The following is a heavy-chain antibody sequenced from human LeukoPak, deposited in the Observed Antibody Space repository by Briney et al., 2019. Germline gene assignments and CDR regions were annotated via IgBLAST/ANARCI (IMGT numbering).Heavy chain of an antibody. J-gene: IGHJ4*02. CDR3: ARAVGATWFGGSCYFDY. D-gene: IGHD1-26*01. Sequence: SETLSLTCTVSGGSISSYYWSWIRQPPGKGLEWIGYIYDSGSTKYNPSLKSRLTISIDTSKNQFSLKLTSVTAADTAVYYCARAVGATWFGGSCYFDYWGQGTLVTVSS. V-gene: IGHV4-59*08. CDR2: IYDSGST. CDR1: GGSISSYY.